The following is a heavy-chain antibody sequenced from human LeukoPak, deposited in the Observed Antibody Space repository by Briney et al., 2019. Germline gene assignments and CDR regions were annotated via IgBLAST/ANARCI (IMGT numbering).Heavy chain of an antibody. CDR1: GFTFSSYA. V-gene: IGHV3-23*01. J-gene: IGHJ4*02. CDR2: IGGRGGST. D-gene: IGHD3-3*01. CDR3: ARDPGVVAFHYFDF. Sequence: QPGGSLRLSCAASGFTFSSYAMSWVRQAPGKGLEWVSAIGGRGGSTYYADSVKGRFTISRDNSKNTLYLQMNSLRAEDTALYYCARDPGVVAFHYFDFWGQGTLVTVSS.